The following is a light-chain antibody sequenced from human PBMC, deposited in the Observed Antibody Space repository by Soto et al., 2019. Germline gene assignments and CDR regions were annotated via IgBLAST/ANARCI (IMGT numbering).Light chain of an antibody. CDR3: CSYAGGTRVV. CDR2: EDI. V-gene: IGLV2-23*01. Sequence: QSALTQPASVSGSPGQSITISCTGTSSDVGRYSLVSWYQQHPGKAPKLMIYEDIERPSGVSNRFSGSKSGNTASLTISGLQTEDEADYYCCSYAGGTRVVFGGGTKVTV. J-gene: IGLJ2*01. CDR1: SSDVGRYSL.